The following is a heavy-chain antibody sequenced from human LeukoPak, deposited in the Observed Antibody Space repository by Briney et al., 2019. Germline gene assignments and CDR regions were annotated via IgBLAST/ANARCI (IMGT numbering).Heavy chain of an antibody. V-gene: IGHV4-59*01. Sequence: SETLSLTCTVSGGSISSYYWSWIRQPPGKGLEWIGYIYYSGSTNYNPSLKSRVTISVDTSKNQFSLKLSSVTAADTAVYYCARDRAAGSYYYYYMDAWGKGTTVTVSS. CDR2: IYYSGST. D-gene: IGHD6-13*01. CDR1: GGSISSYY. J-gene: IGHJ6*03. CDR3: ARDRAAGSYYYYYMDA.